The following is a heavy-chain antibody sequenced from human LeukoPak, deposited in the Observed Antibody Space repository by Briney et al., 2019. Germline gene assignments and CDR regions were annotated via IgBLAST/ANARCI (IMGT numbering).Heavy chain of an antibody. Sequence: PSETLSLTCTVSGGSISGYFWSWIRQPPGKRLEWIGYVHYSGSTNYNPSLNSRVTISVDTSKNQFSLRPRSVTAEDTAVYYCARYGITIVRGGKYYFDSWGQGTLVTVSS. CDR1: GGSISGYF. D-gene: IGHD3-10*01. CDR2: VHYSGST. V-gene: IGHV4-59*08. J-gene: IGHJ4*02. CDR3: ARYGITIVRGGKYYFDS.